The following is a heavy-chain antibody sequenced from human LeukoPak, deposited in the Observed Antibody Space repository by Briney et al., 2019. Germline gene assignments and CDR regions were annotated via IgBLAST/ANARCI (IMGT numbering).Heavy chain of an antibody. CDR3: AKGYVWEASYYYYYMDV. CDR2: INSDGSST. Sequence: GRSLRLSCAASGFTCSSYWMHWARQAPRKGLVWVSRINSDGSSTSYADSVKGRFTISRDNAKNTLYLQMNSLRAEDTAVYYCAKGYVWEASYYYYYMDVWGKGTTVTISS. D-gene: IGHD3-16*01. V-gene: IGHV3-74*01. J-gene: IGHJ6*03. CDR1: GFTCSSYW.